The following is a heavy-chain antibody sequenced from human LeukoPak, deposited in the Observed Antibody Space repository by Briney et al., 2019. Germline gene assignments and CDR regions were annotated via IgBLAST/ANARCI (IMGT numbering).Heavy chain of an antibody. CDR2: MNPDSGNT. V-gene: IGHV1-8*01. CDR1: GYTFTSYD. Sequence: ASVKVSCKASGYTFTSYDINWVRQATGQGLEWVGWMNPDSGNTGFAQKLQGRVTMTRNTSVSTAYMELSSLRSEDTAVYYCARVEPVVGAVYYYYYGMDVGGKGPTVTVSS. CDR3: ARVEPVVGAVYYYYYGMDV. D-gene: IGHD2-15*01. J-gene: IGHJ6*04.